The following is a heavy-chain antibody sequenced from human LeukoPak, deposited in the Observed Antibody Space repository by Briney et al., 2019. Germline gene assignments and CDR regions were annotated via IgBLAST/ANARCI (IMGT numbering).Heavy chain of an antibody. CDR2: INHSGST. V-gene: IGHV4-34*01. J-gene: IGHJ6*02. Sequence: PSETLSLTCAVYGGSFSGYYWSWIRQPPGKGLEWIGEINHSGSTNYNPSLKSRVTISVDTSKNQFSLKLSSVTAADTAVYYCARDQSSTSPYYGMDVWGQGTTVTVSS. CDR1: GGSFSGYY. D-gene: IGHD2-2*01. CDR3: ARDQSSTSPYYGMDV.